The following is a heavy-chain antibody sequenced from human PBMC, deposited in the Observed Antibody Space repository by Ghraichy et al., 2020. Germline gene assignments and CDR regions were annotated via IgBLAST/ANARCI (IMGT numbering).Heavy chain of an antibody. V-gene: IGHV3-21*01. CDR3: ARESSDTAMLMDV. J-gene: IGHJ6*02. Sequence: GGSLRLSCAASGFTFSSYSMNWVRQAPGKGLEWVSSISSSSSYIYYADSVKGRFTISRDNAKNSLYLQMNSLRAEDTAVYYCARESSDTAMLMDVWGQGTTVTVSS. CDR1: GFTFSSYS. CDR2: ISSSSSYI. D-gene: IGHD5-18*01.